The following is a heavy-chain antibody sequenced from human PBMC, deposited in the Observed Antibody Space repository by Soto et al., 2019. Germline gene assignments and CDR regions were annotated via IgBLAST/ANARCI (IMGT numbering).Heavy chain of an antibody. J-gene: IGHJ5*02. CDR3: AREPATAKTEGLHX. D-gene: IGHD1-1*01. V-gene: IGHV1-2*02. CDR2: INPNSGGT. Sequence: GASLKVSCKASGYTFSDYYIHWVRQAPGQGLEWMGFINPNSGGTKYATKFQGGVTMTRHTSITTAYMELSRLRSGDTAVYYCAREPATAKTEGLHXWGQGTLVTVSX. CDR1: GYTFSDYY.